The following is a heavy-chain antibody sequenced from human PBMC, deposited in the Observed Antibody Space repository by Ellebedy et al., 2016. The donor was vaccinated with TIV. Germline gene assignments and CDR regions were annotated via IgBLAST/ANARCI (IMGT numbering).Heavy chain of an antibody. CDR3: ARDHLGLRFHYYYMDV. CDR1: GGSISSYY. V-gene: IGHV4-59*01. CDR2: IYYSGST. D-gene: IGHD3-3*01. Sequence: SETLSLXXTVSGGSISSYYWSWIRQPPGKGLEWIGYIYYSGSTNYNPSLKSRVTISVDTSKNQFSLKLSSVTAADTAVYYCARDHLGLRFHYYYMDVWGKGTTVTVSS. J-gene: IGHJ6*03.